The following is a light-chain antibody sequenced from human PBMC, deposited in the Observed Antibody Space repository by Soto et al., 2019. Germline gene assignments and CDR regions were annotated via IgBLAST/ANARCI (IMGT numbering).Light chain of an antibody. CDR3: QQYNSYPIT. CDR1: QSISSW. CDR2: DAS. Sequence: DIQMTQSPSTLPASVGDRVTITCRASQSISSWLAWYQQKPGKAPKLLIYDASSLESGVPSRFSGSGYGTEFTLNIISLQPDDFATYYCQQYNSYPITFGQGTRMEIK. J-gene: IGKJ5*01. V-gene: IGKV1-5*01.